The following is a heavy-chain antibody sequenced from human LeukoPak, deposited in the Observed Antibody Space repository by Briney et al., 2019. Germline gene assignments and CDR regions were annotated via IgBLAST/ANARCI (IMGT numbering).Heavy chain of an antibody. D-gene: IGHD2-15*01. CDR3: ARYCSGGTCYVGLI. CDR1: GFTFSTYG. J-gene: IGHJ4*02. Sequence: HPGRSLRLSCAASGFTFSTYGTHWVRQAPGKGLEWVAVIRSDGSSEYYADSVQGRFIISRDNSKNTLYLQMNSLRAENTAVYYCARYCSGGTCYVGLIWGQGTLVSVSS. V-gene: IGHV3-33*01. CDR2: IRSDGSSE.